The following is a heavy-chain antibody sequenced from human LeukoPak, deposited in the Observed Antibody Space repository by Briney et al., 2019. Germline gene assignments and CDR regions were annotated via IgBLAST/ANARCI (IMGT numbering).Heavy chain of an antibody. J-gene: IGHJ6*03. Sequence: GASVKVSCKASGYTFTSYYMHWVRQAPGQGLEWMGWINPNSGGTNYAQKFQGRVTMTRDTSISTAYMELSGLRSDDTAVYYCATPGTNYDILTPMDVWGKGTTVTVSS. D-gene: IGHD3-9*01. CDR3: ATPGTNYDILTPMDV. V-gene: IGHV1-2*02. CDR1: GYTFTSYY. CDR2: INPNSGGT.